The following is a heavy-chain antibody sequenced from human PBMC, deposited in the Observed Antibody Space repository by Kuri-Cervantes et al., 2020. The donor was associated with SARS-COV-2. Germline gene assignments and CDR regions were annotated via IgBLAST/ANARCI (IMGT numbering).Heavy chain of an antibody. CDR2: ISDSGST. Sequence: GSLRLSCVVYGGSFSDYYWNWIRQPPGKGLEWIGEISDSGSTNYNPSLKSRVTISLDTSKNQFSLKLSSVTAADTAVYYCARGRTSRWLQDYYYYYGMDVWGQGTTVTVSS. CDR3: ARGRTSRWLQDYYYYYGMDV. CDR1: GGSFSDYY. V-gene: IGHV4-34*01. D-gene: IGHD5-24*01. J-gene: IGHJ6*02.